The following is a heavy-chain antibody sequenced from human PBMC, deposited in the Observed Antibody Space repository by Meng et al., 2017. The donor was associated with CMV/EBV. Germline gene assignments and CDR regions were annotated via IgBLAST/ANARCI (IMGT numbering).Heavy chain of an antibody. V-gene: IGHV1-2*02. Sequence: QVQLCQSGAEVKKPVPSVKVSCKASGYTFTGYYMHWVRQAPGQGLEWMGWINPNSGGTNYAQKVQGRVTMTRDTSISTAYMELSRLRSDDTAVYYCARGPLGEYSNYNAPWSQGTLVTVSS. J-gene: IGHJ5*02. CDR2: INPNSGGT. CDR1: GYTFTGYY. D-gene: IGHD4-11*01. CDR3: ARGPLGEYSNYNAP.